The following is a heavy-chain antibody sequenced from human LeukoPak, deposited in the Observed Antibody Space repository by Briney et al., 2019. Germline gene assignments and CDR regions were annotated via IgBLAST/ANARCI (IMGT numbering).Heavy chain of an antibody. Sequence: GASVKVSCKDSGYTFSGYYLQWVRRAPGQGLEWMGWINPNSGDTNYSQKFQGRVTMTKDTSITTAYMELSSLRSDDTALYYCARGPFRNLDNAMVASRFDHWGQGTLVTVSS. CDR1: GYTFSGYY. D-gene: IGHD5-18*01. CDR2: INPNSGDT. J-gene: IGHJ5*02. V-gene: IGHV1-2*02. CDR3: ARGPFRNLDNAMVASRFDH.